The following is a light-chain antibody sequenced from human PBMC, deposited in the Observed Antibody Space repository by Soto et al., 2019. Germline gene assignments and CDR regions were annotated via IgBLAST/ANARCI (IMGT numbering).Light chain of an antibody. Sequence: QSVLTQPPSASWTPGQRVTISCSGSSYNVGSNTVNWYQQLPGTAPKLLIYSNNQRPSEVPDLFSGSKSGTSASLAISGLQSEDEADYYCTSWDDSLNGSNWVFGGGTKLTVL. CDR2: SNN. V-gene: IGLV1-44*01. CDR3: TSWDDSLNGSNWV. J-gene: IGLJ3*02. CDR1: SYNVGSNT.